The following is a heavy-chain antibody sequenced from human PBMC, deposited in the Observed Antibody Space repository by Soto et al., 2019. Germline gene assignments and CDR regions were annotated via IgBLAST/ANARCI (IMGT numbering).Heavy chain of an antibody. J-gene: IGHJ4*02. CDR1: GYTFTDYF. CDR3: ARDTKIPANAIHDGR. D-gene: IGHD2-2*01. Sequence: VEMVQSGAEVKKPGASVRVSCKASGYTFTDYFIHWVRQAPGQGLEWMGWINTNSGGTNYAQKFEGRVTMTRATSITTVDLDLSRLRSDDTATYYCARDTKIPANAIHDGRWGQGTLVTVSS. V-gene: IGHV1-2*02. CDR2: INTNSGGT.